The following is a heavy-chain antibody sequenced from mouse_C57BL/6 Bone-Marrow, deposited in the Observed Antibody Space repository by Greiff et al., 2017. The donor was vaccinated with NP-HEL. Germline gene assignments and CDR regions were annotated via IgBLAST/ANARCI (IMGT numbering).Heavy chain of an antibody. Sequence: EVQRVESGGDLVKPGGSLKLSCAASGFTFSSYGMSWVRQTPDKRLEWVATISSGGSYIYYPDSVKGRFTISRDNAKNTLYLQMSSLKSEDTAMYYCARHPRYYGRLVWMDYWGQGTSVTVSS. CDR1: GFTFSSYG. V-gene: IGHV5-6*01. CDR3: ARHPRYYGRLVWMDY. J-gene: IGHJ4*01. D-gene: IGHD2-1*01. CDR2: ISSGGSYI.